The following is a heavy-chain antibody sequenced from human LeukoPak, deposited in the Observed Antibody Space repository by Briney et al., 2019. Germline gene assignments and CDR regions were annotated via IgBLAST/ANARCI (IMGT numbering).Heavy chain of an antibody. D-gene: IGHD3-10*01. J-gene: IGHJ4*02. V-gene: IGHV3-23*01. CDR1: GFTFSSYA. CDR3: VRITMVRGAFDY. Sequence: GRSLRLSCAASGFTFSSYAMHWVRQAPGKGLEWVSAISGSGGSTYYADSVKGRFTISRDNSKNTLYLQMNSLRAEDTAVYYCVRITMVRGAFDYWGQGTLVTVSS. CDR2: ISGSGGST.